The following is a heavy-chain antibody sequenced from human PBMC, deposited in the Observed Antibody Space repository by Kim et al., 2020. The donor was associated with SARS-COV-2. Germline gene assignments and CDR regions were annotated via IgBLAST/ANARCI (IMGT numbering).Heavy chain of an antibody. J-gene: IGHJ6*02. D-gene: IGHD3-10*01. Sequence: ASVKVSCKASGYTFTSYAMHWVRQAPGQRLEWMGWINAGNGNTKYSQKFQGRVTITRDTSASTAYMELSSLRSEDTAVYYCARGMVRGVISLMDVWGQGTTVTVSS. CDR2: INAGNGNT. CDR1: GYTFTSYA. CDR3: ARGMVRGVISLMDV. V-gene: IGHV1-3*01.